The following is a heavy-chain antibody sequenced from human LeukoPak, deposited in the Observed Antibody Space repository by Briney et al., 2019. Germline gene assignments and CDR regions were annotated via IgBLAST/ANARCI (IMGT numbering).Heavy chain of an antibody. V-gene: IGHV5-51*01. CDR2: IYPGDSDT. D-gene: IGHD5-24*01. CDR1: GYHFTNYW. CDR3: ARRRDGYNYVGTDY. J-gene: IGHJ4*02. Sequence: GESLKISCKGSGYHFTNYWIGWVRQMPGKGLEWMGIIYPGDSDTTYSPSFQGPVTISADKSISTAYLQWSSLKASDTAMYYCARRRDGYNYVGTDYWGQGTLVTVSS.